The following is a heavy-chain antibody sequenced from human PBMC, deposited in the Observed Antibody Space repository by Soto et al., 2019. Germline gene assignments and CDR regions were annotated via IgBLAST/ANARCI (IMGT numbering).Heavy chain of an antibody. CDR2: IKQDGSEK. Sequence: GGSLRLSCAASGFTFSSYWMSWVRQAPGKGLEWVANIKQDGSEKYYVDSVKGRFTISRDNAKNSLYLQMNSLRAEDTAVYYCARAPPGIAVAASLFDYWGQGTLVTVSS. J-gene: IGHJ4*02. CDR1: GFTFSSYW. CDR3: ARAPPGIAVAASLFDY. D-gene: IGHD6-19*01. V-gene: IGHV3-7*04.